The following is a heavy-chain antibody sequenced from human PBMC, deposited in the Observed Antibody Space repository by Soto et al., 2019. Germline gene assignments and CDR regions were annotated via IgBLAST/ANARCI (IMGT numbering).Heavy chain of an antibody. D-gene: IGHD3-10*01. CDR3: ARDPGTGEYFDH. CDR2: ITPSGSS. Sequence: SETLSLTCSFSGASFNIYYWGWVRQPPGKGLEWIGYITPSGSSNYNPSLKSRVTMSIDAPMKQFSLSLTSVTAADTAVYFCARDPGTGEYFDHWSQGPWSPSPQ. J-gene: IGHJ4*02. CDR1: GASFNIYY. V-gene: IGHV4-59*01.